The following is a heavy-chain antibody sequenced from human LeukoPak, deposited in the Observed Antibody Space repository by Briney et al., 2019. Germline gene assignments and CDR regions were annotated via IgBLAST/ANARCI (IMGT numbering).Heavy chain of an antibody. D-gene: IGHD5-24*01. CDR2: IRHDGNKK. CDR3: AKYPVQMATPYNWFDP. CDR1: GFSFSDYG. J-gene: IGHJ5*02. V-gene: IGHV3-30*02. Sequence: GGSLRLSCGASGFSFSDYGMHWVRQAPGKGLEWVAFIRHDGNKKYLPDSMKGRFSVSRDNSNNTLYLQLNSLRAEDTAIYFCAKYPVQMATPYNWFDPWGQGTLVTVSS.